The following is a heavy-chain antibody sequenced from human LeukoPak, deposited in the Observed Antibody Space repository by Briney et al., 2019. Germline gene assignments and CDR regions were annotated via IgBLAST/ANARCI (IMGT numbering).Heavy chain of an antibody. Sequence: SETLSLTCTVSGGSISSYYWSWIRQPPGKGLEWIGYIYYSGSTNYNPSLKSRVTISVDTSKNQFSLKLSSVTAADTAVYYCARAGYSSGWRTSAPKNYYYYGMDVWGQGTTVTVSS. V-gene: IGHV4-59*01. CDR3: ARAGYSSGWRTSAPKNYYYYGMDV. CDR1: GGSISSYY. D-gene: IGHD6-19*01. J-gene: IGHJ6*02. CDR2: IYYSGST.